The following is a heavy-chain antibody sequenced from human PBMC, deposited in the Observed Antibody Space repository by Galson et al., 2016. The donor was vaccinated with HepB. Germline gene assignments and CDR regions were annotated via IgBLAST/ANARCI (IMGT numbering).Heavy chain of an antibody. V-gene: IGHV3-13*01. Sequence: SLRLSCAASGFTFSSYDMHWVRQGRGKGLERVSVIDTDGDTYYSGSVKGRFTISRENAKNSLYLQMNSLRAEDTAVYYCASFFDGMDVWGQGTTVTVSS. CDR3: ASFFDGMDV. D-gene: IGHD2/OR15-2a*01. CDR2: IDTDGDT. CDR1: GFTFSSYD. J-gene: IGHJ6*02.